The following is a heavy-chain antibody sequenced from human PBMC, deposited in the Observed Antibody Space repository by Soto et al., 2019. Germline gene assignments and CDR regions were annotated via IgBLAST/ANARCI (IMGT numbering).Heavy chain of an antibody. D-gene: IGHD6-13*01. CDR3: ARQDTSYSSSWYAGDYYYYYGMDV. J-gene: IGHJ6*02. Sequence: GESLKISCKGSGYSFTSYWISWVRQMPGKGLEWMGRIDPSDSYTNYSPSFQGHVTISADKSISTAYLQWSSLKASDTAMYYCARQDTSYSSSWYAGDYYYYYGMDVWGQGTTVTVSS. CDR2: IDPSDSYT. V-gene: IGHV5-10-1*01. CDR1: GYSFTSYW.